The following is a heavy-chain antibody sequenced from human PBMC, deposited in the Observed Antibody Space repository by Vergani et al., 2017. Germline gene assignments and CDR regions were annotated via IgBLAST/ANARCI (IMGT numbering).Heavy chain of an antibody. CDR1: GFTFSSYG. J-gene: IGHJ4*02. CDR2: IWYDGSNK. V-gene: IGHV3-33*01. Sequence: QVQLVESGGGVVQPGRSLRLSCAASGFTFSSYGMHWVRRAPGKGLEWVAVIWYDGSNKYYADSVKGRFTISRDNSKNTLYLQMNSLRAEDTAVYYCARSFEGYGDYTEYWGQGTLVTVSS. CDR3: ARSFEGYGDYTEY. D-gene: IGHD4-17*01.